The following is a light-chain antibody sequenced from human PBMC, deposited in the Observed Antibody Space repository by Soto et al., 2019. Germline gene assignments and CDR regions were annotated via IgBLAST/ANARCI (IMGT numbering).Light chain of an antibody. CDR1: QSILHSNGYNY. CDR2: LGS. J-gene: IGKJ3*01. Sequence: DIVMTQSPLSLPVTPGEPASISCRSSQSILHSNGYNYLDWYLQKPGRSPQLLNYLGSNRDSGVPDRFSGSGAGTDLTRIISRVEAEDVGVYYRKQARQTPWTFGPGTKVDI. V-gene: IGKV2-28*01. CDR3: KQARQTPWT.